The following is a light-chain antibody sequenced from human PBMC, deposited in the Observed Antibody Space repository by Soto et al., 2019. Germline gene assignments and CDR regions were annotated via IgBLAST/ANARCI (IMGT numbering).Light chain of an antibody. CDR1: SSDVGGYNY. J-gene: IGLJ2*01. V-gene: IGLV2-14*01. CDR2: GVS. Sequence: QSALTQPASVSGSPGQSIAISCTGTSSDVGGYNYVSWYRQHAGKAPKLMIYGVSYRPSGISTRFSGSKSGNTASLTISGLQTEDEADYYCSSYTSTTTVIFGGGTKLTVL. CDR3: SSYTSTTTVI.